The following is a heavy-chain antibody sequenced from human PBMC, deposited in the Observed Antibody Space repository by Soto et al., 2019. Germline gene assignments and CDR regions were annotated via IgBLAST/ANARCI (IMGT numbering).Heavy chain of an antibody. V-gene: IGHV3-15*01. Sequence: GGSLRLSCAASGFTFSNAWMSWVRQAPGKGLEWVGRIKSKTDGGTTDYAAPVKGRFTISRDDSKNTLYLQMNSLKTEDTAVYYCTTGFRGSGYRDYWGQGTLVTVSS. J-gene: IGHJ4*02. CDR3: TTGFRGSGYRDY. D-gene: IGHD3-3*01. CDR1: GFTFSNAW. CDR2: IKSKTDGGTT.